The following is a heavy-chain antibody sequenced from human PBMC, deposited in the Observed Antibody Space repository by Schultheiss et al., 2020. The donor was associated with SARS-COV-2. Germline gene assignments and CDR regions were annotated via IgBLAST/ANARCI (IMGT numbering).Heavy chain of an antibody. D-gene: IGHD3-22*01. CDR1: GGSFSGYY. J-gene: IGHJ1*01. CDR2: INHSGST. Sequence: SETLSLTWAVYGGSFSGYYWSWIRQPPGKGLEWIGEINHSGSTNYNPSLKSRVTISVDTSKNQFSLKLSSVTAADTAVYYCARGAYDSSGYSPQHWGQGTLVTVSS. V-gene: IGHV4-34*01. CDR3: ARGAYDSSGYSPQH.